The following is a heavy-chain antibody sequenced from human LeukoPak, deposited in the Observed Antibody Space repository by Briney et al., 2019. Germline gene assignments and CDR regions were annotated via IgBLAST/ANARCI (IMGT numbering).Heavy chain of an antibody. CDR2: IKSKTDGGTT. Sequence: PGGSLRLSCAASGFTFGNAWMSWVRQAPGKGLEWVGRIKSKTDGGTTDYAATVKGRFTISRDDSKNTLYLQMNSLKTEDTAVYYCTTGGIVGATAKGDALDIWGQGTMVTVSS. CDR1: GFTFGNAW. J-gene: IGHJ3*02. V-gene: IGHV3-15*01. CDR3: TTGGIVGATAKGDALDI. D-gene: IGHD1-26*01.